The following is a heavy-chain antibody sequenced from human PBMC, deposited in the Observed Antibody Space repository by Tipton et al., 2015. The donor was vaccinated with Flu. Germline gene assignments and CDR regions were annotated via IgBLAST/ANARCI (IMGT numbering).Heavy chain of an antibody. CDR1: GGSISSGRYY. V-gene: IGHV4-61*02. CDR2: IYTSGST. D-gene: IGHD1-14*01. CDR3: ARTRNRAYNPYYYGMDV. Sequence: TLSLTCTVSGGSISSGRYYWSWIRQPAGKGLEWIGRIYTSGSTNYNPSLKSRVTISVDTSKNQFSLKLSSVTAADTAVYYCARTRNRAYNPYYYGMDVWGRGTTVTVSS. J-gene: IGHJ6*02.